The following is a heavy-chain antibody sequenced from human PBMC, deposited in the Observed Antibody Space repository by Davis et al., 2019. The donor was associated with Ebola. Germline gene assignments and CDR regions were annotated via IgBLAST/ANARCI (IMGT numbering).Heavy chain of an antibody. V-gene: IGHV1-69*13. J-gene: IGHJ6*02. D-gene: IGHD1-1*01. Sequence: SVKVSCKASGDTFVSFAVSWVRQAPGRGLEWMGGIIPMFRSPKYAQKFLDRVTITAEESTNTAYMELRSLTSGDTAVYYCARVLKRKGMDVWGQGTTVIVSS. CDR2: IIPMFRSP. CDR3: ARVLKRKGMDV. CDR1: GDTFVSFA.